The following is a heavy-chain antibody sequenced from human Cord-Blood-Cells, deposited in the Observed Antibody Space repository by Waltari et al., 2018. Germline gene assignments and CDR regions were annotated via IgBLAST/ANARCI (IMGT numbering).Heavy chain of an antibody. V-gene: IGHV4-39*07. CDR1: GDSISSSSYY. Sequence: QLQLQESGPGLVKPSETLSLTCTVSGDSISSSSYYWGWIRQPPGKGLEWIGSIYYSGSTYYNPSLKSRVTISVDTSKNQFSLKLSSVTAADTAVYYCARQGGMTTVTHFDYWGQGTLVTVSS. J-gene: IGHJ4*02. D-gene: IGHD4-17*01. CDR2: IYYSGST. CDR3: ARQGGMTTVTHFDY.